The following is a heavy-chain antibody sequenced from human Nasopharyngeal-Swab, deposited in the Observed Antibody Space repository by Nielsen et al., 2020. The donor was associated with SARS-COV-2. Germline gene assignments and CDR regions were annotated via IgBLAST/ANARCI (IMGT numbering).Heavy chain of an antibody. Sequence: SETLSLTCTVSGGSISSYYWSWIRQPAGKGLEWIGRIYTSGSTNYNPSLKSRVTMSVDTSKNQFSLKLSSVTAADTAVYYCARPNYDSSGYYRGQGAFDIWGQGTMVTVSS. J-gene: IGHJ3*02. CDR2: IYTSGST. CDR1: GGSISSYY. V-gene: IGHV4-4*07. CDR3: ARPNYDSSGYYRGQGAFDI. D-gene: IGHD3-22*01.